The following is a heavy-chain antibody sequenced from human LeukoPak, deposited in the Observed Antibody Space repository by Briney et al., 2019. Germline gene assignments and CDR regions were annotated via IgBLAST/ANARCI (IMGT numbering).Heavy chain of an antibody. Sequence: ASVKVSCKASGYTFTSYGISWVRQAPGQGLEWMGWISAYNGNTNYAQKLQGRVTMTTDTSTSTAYMELRSLRSDDTAVYYCARNPALYDYVRGSYLTDSYFDYWGQGTLVTVSS. CDR2: ISAYNGNT. J-gene: IGHJ4*02. CDR1: GYTFTSYG. V-gene: IGHV1-18*01. D-gene: IGHD3-16*02. CDR3: ARNPALYDYVRGSYLTDSYFDY.